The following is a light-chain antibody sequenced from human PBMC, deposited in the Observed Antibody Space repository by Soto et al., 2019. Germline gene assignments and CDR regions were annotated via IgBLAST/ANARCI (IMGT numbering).Light chain of an antibody. J-gene: IGKJ4*01. CDR3: QQSYRTPLT. CDR1: QTISTY. CDR2: AAS. V-gene: IGKV1-39*01. Sequence: DIEMTQSPSSLSASVGDRVTIICRASQTISTYLNWYQQKPGKAPNLLIYAASNLQSGAPSRFSGSGSGSDSTLTINSLQPEDFATYYCQQSYRTPLTFGGGTKVEIK.